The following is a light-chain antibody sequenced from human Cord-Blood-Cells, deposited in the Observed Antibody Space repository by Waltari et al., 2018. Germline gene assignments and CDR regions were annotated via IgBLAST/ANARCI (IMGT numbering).Light chain of an antibody. Sequence: AIRMTQSPSSFSASTGDRVTITCRASQGISSYLAWYQQKPGKAPKLLIYAASTLQSVVPSRFSGSGSGTDFTRTISCLQSEDFTTYYCQQYYSYPLTFGGGTKVEIK. J-gene: IGKJ4*01. CDR3: QQYYSYPLT. CDR1: QGISSY. V-gene: IGKV1-8*01. CDR2: AAS.